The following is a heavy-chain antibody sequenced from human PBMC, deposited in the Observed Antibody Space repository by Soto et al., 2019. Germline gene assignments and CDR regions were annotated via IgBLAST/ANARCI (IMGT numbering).Heavy chain of an antibody. Sequence: EVRLVESGGGLVQPGGSLKLSCTASGFPFSGSALHWVRQASGEGLQWVGRIRSEAHNYATSYSASVKGRFTISRDDSQNTAYLQLSSLNTEDTAVYYCTAIVVVPAANIYSDMDVWGKGASVTVSS. CDR2: IRSEAHNYAT. CDR1: GFPFSGSA. V-gene: IGHV3-73*01. D-gene: IGHD2-2*01. J-gene: IGHJ6*03. CDR3: TAIVVVPAANIYSDMDV.